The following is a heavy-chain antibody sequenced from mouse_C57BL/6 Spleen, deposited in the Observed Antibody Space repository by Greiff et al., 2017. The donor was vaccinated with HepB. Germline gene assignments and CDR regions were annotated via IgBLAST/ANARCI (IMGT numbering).Heavy chain of an antibody. J-gene: IGHJ1*03. CDR3: ARDNYYGSHWYFDV. CDR1: GFTFSSYA. V-gene: IGHV5-4*01. D-gene: IGHD1-1*01. CDR2: ISDGGSYT. Sequence: EVHLVESGGGLVKPGGSLKLSCAASGFTFSSYAMSWVRQTPEKRLEWVATISDGGSYTYYPDNVKGRFTISRDNAKNNRYLQMSHLKSEDTAMYYCARDNYYGSHWYFDVWGTGTTVTVSS.